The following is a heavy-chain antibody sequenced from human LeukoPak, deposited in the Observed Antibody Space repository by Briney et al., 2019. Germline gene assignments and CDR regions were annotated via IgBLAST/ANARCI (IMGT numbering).Heavy chain of an antibody. Sequence: GETLRLSCAASGFTFSTYGVSWVRQAPGKGLEWVSVISGSGGTTYYADAVKGRFTISRDNSKNTLYLQMNSLRAEDTAVYYCAKVRLPYWGQGTLVTVSS. CDR2: ISGSGGTT. CDR3: AKVRLPY. D-gene: IGHD2-15*01. CDR1: GFTFSTYG. V-gene: IGHV3-23*01. J-gene: IGHJ4*02.